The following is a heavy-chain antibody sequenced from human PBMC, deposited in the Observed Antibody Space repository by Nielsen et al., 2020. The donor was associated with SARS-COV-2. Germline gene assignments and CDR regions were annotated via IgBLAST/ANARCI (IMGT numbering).Heavy chain of an antibody. CDR1: GYTFTSYT. Sequence: ASVKVSCKASGYTFTSYTIHWVRQAPGQRLEWMGWINAANGDTMYSQKLQGRVTMTTDTSTSTAYMELRSLRSDDTAVYYCARELVVRGGGWFDPWGQGTLVTVSS. D-gene: IGHD3-10*01. CDR2: INAANGDT. J-gene: IGHJ5*02. V-gene: IGHV1-3*01. CDR3: ARELVVRGGGWFDP.